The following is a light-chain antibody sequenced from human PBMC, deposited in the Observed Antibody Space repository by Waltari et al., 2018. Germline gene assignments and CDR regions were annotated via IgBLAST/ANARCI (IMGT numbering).Light chain of an antibody. CDR1: QSVSSNY. CDR2: GAS. Sequence: EIVLTQSPGTLSLSPGERATLSCRASQSVSSNYLAWYQQKPGQDPRLLIYGASSRATGIPDRFSGSGSGTDFTLTISRLEPEDFAVYYCQQYGSSAFTFGPGTKVDIK. J-gene: IGKJ3*01. V-gene: IGKV3-20*01. CDR3: QQYGSSAFT.